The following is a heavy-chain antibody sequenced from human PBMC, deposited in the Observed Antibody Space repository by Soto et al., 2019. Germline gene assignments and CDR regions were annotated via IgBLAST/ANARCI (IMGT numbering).Heavy chain of an antibody. J-gene: IGHJ6*03. CDR3: TTLWSGSYFVESYYYMDV. V-gene: IGHV3-15*01. D-gene: IGHD1-26*01. Sequence: GGSLRLSCAASGFTFSNAWMSWVRQAPGKGLEWVGRIKSKTDGGTTDYAAPVKGRFTISRDDSKNTLYLQMNSLKTEDTAVYYCTTLWSGSYFVESYYYMDVWGKGTTVTVSS. CDR2: IKSKTDGGTT. CDR1: GFTFSNAW.